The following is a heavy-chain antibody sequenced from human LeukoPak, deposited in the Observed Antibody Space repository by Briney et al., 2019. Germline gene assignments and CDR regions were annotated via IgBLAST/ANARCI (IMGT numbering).Heavy chain of an antibody. CDR2: FDPEDGET. J-gene: IGHJ4*02. V-gene: IGHV1-24*01. Sequence: ASVKVSCKVSGYTLTELSMHWVRQAPGKGLEWMGGFDPEDGETIYARKFQGRVTMTEDTSTDTAYMELSSLRSEDTAVYYCATLPPYYGSGKRFDYWGQGTLVTVSS. CDR1: GYTLTELS. CDR3: ATLPPYYGSGKRFDY. D-gene: IGHD3-10*01.